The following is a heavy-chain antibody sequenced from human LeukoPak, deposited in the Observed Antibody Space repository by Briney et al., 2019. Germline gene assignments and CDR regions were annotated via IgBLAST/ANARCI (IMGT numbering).Heavy chain of an antibody. V-gene: IGHV3-30*03. D-gene: IGHD6-19*01. CDR1: GFAFSSYG. J-gene: IGHJ4*02. CDR2: ISDDGRNK. Sequence: GGSLRLSCAASGFAFSSYGMHWVRQAPGKGPEWVAVISDDGRNKYYADSVKGRFTISRDNAKNSLYLQMNSLRAEDTAVYYCARGKYSSGWFDYWGQGTLVTVSS. CDR3: ARGKYSSGWFDY.